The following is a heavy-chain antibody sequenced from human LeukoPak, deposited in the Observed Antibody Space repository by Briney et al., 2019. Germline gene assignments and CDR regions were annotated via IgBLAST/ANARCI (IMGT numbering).Heavy chain of an antibody. CDR3: IRDFGSVGSTNAFDI. CDR1: GFTFSRYW. CDR2: INGDGSST. V-gene: IGHV3-74*01. Sequence: PGGSLRLSCAASGFTFSRYWMHWVRQAPGKGLEWVSRINGDGSSTSYADSVKGQFTISRDNAKNTLYLQMDSLRVEDTAIYYCIRDFGSVGSTNAFDIWGQGTMVTVSS. J-gene: IGHJ3*02. D-gene: IGHD1-26*01.